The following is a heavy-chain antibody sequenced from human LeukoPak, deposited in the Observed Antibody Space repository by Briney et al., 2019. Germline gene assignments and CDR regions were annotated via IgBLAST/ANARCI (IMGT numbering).Heavy chain of an antibody. J-gene: IGHJ4*02. CDR3: ARGSLVDSSSSSGFDY. V-gene: IGHV1-2*02. D-gene: IGHD6-6*01. CDR2: XNPNSGGT. CDR1: GYTFTGYY. Sequence: ASVKVSCKASGYTFTGYYMHWVRQAPGQXXXXXXXXNPNSGGTKYAQKFQSRVTMTRDTSISTVYMELSRLRSDDTAVYYCARGSLVDSSSSSGFDYWGQGTLVTVSS.